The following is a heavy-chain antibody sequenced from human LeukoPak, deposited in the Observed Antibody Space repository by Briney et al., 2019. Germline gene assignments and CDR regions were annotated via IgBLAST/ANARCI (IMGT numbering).Heavy chain of an antibody. Sequence: ASVKVSCKVSGYSLSELAIHWVRQAPGKGLEWMGGFEPEDGVTIYAQKFQGRVTMTEDPSTDTATMELGGPTSGDTALYYCATDTEFKMVRGVTGFDIWGHGTMVIVSS. J-gene: IGHJ3*02. D-gene: IGHD3-10*01. CDR3: ATDTEFKMVRGVTGFDI. V-gene: IGHV1-24*01. CDR2: FEPEDGVT. CDR1: GYSLSELA.